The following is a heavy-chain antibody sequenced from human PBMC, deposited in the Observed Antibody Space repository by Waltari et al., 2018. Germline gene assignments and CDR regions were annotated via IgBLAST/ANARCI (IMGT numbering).Heavy chain of an antibody. Sequence: QVQLVQSGPEVREPGASVTCSCQASGHTFTSYDINWVRQAPGEGLEWIGWMNPNNGDTAFAQKFQGRVTLARNTSISTAYMELSSLTSDDTAMYYCATGPAAWWAFDVWGQGTMVAVSA. CDR3: ATGPAAWWAFDV. V-gene: IGHV1-8*01. CDR2: MNPNNGDT. CDR1: GHTFTSYD. D-gene: IGHD2-8*02. J-gene: IGHJ3*01.